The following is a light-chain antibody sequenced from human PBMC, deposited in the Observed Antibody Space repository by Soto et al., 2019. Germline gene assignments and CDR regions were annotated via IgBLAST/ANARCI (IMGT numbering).Light chain of an antibody. Sequence: EIEMTQSPATLSLSPGERATLSCRASQSINSNYLCWYQQKPGQAPRLLIYGASTRATGIPARFSGSGSGTDFTLTISSLQPEDFAVYYCQHDYNSALTFGGGTKVEIK. J-gene: IGKJ4*01. CDR3: QHDYNSALT. CDR2: GAS. CDR1: QSINSNY. V-gene: IGKV3D-7*01.